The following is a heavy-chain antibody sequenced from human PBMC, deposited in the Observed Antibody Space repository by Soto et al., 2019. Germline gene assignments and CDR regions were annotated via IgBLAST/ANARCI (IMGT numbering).Heavy chain of an antibody. D-gene: IGHD3-16*01. CDR2: ISPYTCNT. V-gene: IGHV1-18*01. Sequence: QVQLVQSGDEVKKPGASVKVSCKASGYIFVNYGIAWVRQAPGQGLEWMGWISPYTCNTHSASKVQGRLTMTTDTSTSTDYMDLGSLTSDDTAVYYCVMVDNYVTPTPQDVWGQGTTVTVSS. CDR1: GYIFVNYG. J-gene: IGHJ6*02. CDR3: VMVDNYVTPTPQDV.